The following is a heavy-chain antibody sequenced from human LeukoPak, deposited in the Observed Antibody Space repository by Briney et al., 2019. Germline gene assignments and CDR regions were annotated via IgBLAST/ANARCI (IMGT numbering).Heavy chain of an antibody. CDR1: GFTFSNYF. CDR3: ARRVDATRWFDP. V-gene: IGHV3-74*03. CDR2: ISGDGTTT. Sequence: GGSLRLSCAASGFTFSNYFMHWVRQAPGKGLVWVSRISGDGTTTMYADSVKGRFTISRDNAKNTLYLQMNSLRDEDTAVYYCARRVDATRWFDPWGQGTLVAVSS. J-gene: IGHJ5*02. D-gene: IGHD2-15*01.